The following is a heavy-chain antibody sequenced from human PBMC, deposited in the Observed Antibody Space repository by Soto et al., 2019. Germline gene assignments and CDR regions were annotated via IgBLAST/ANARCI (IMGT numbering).Heavy chain of an antibody. Sequence: SETLSLTCNVSGGSISSDYWSWIRQPPGKGLEWIGYIYYSGSTNYNPSLKSRVTISVDTSKNQFSLKLSSVTAADTAVYYCASERGRSGGDAVDIWGQGTMVTVS. V-gene: IGHV4-59*01. J-gene: IGHJ3*02. D-gene: IGHD2-15*01. CDR2: IYYSGST. CDR1: GGSISSDY. CDR3: ASERGRSGGDAVDI.